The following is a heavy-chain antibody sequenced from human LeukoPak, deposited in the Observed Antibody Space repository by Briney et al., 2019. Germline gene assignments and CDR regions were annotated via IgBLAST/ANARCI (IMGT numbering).Heavy chain of an antibody. J-gene: IGHJ6*02. CDR3: ARGGRSSSWYWTSMNYYYYGMDV. D-gene: IGHD6-13*01. CDR1: GYTFTSYD. CDR2: MNPNSGNT. Sequence: ASVKVSCKASGYTFTSYDINWVRQATGQGLEWMGWMNPNSGNTGYAQKFQGRVTMTRSTSISTAYMELSSLRSEDTAVYYCARGGRSSSWYWTSMNYYYYGMDVWGQGTTATVSS. V-gene: IGHV1-8*01.